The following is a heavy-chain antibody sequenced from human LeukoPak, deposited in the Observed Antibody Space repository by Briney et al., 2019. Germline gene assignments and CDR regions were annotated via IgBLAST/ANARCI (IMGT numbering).Heavy chain of an antibody. CDR2: IKQDGSEK. CDR1: GFTFSSYW. J-gene: IGHJ6*02. CDR3: AREGRYCSSTSCLNYYYYGMDV. Sequence: GGSLRLSCAASGFTFSSYWMSWVRQAPGKGLEWVANIKQDGSEKYYVDSVKGRFTISRDNAKNSLYLQMNSLRAEDTAVYYCAREGRYCSSTSCLNYYYYGMDVWGQGTTVTVSS. V-gene: IGHV3-7*03. D-gene: IGHD2-2*01.